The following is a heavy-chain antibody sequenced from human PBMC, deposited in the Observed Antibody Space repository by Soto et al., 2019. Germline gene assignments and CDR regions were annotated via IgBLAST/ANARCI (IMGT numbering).Heavy chain of an antibody. V-gene: IGHV1-8*01. D-gene: IGHD6-19*01. CDR2: MNPSSGKT. J-gene: IGHJ4*02. CDR1: GYTFTDYD. Sequence: QVQLVQSGAEVKTPGASVKVSCKAPGYTFTDYDINWVRQAPVQGLEWVGRMNPSSGKTDYAQNFQARVTMTRDTSISTAYLELSNLGYEDTAVFYCSTWGRDGWYTGFFWGQGTLVTVAS. CDR3: STWGRDGWYTGFF.